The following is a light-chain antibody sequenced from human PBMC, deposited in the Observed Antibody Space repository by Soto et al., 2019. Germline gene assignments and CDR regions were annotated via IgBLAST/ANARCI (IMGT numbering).Light chain of an antibody. J-gene: IGLJ1*01. Sequence: QSVLTQPPSVSGAPGQRVTISCSGSSYNIRAGYDVHWYEQLPGTAPKLLIYDNNNRPSGVPGRFSGSKSGTSASLAITGLQAEDEADYYCQSYDYSLSAHYVFGAGTKLTVL. CDR3: QSYDYSLSAHYV. CDR1: SYNIRAGYD. CDR2: DNN. V-gene: IGLV1-40*01.